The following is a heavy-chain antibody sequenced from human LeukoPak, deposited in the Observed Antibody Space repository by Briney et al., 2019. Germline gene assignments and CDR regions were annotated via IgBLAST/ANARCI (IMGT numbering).Heavy chain of an antibody. Sequence: SETLSLTCTVSGGSISSYYWSWIRQPPGKGLEWIGYIYYSGSTYYNPSLKSRVTISVDTSKNQFSLKLSSVTAADTAVYYYARLNNIVVVPAAMAWFDPWGQGTLVTVSS. V-gene: IGHV4-59*06. J-gene: IGHJ5*02. CDR2: IYYSGST. CDR3: ARLNNIVVVPAAMAWFDP. CDR1: GGSISSYY. D-gene: IGHD2-2*01.